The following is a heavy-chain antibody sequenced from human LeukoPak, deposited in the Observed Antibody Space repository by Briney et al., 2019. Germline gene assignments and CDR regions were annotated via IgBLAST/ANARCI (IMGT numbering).Heavy chain of an antibody. J-gene: IGHJ4*02. D-gene: IGHD2-2*01. V-gene: IGHV3-7*01. Sequence: GGSLRLSCVASGFTFSSYWMSWVRQAPGKGLEWVANIKQDGSEKYYVDSVKGRFTISRDNAKNSLYLQMNSLRAEDTAVYYCARDCWSEIVLEPAFDYWGQGTLVTVSS. CDR3: ARDCWSEIVLEPAFDY. CDR1: GFTFSSYW. CDR2: IKQDGSEK.